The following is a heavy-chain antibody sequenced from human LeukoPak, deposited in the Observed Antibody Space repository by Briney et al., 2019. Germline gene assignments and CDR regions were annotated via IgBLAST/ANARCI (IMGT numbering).Heavy chain of an antibody. J-gene: IGHJ4*02. D-gene: IGHD5-24*01. V-gene: IGHV3-23*01. Sequence: PGGSLRLSCAASGFTFSSYAMSWVRQTPGKGLEWLSSIIGSGTNTFYADSVKGRFTISRDNSKNTLYLQMDNLRVGDSALYYCVKRPVDGASPFDYWGQGTLVTVSS. CDR3: VKRPVDGASPFDY. CDR2: IIGSGTNT. CDR1: GFTFSSYA.